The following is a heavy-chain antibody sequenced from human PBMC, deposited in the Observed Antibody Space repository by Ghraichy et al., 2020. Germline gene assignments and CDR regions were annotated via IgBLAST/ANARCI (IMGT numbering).Heavy chain of an antibody. CDR2: IKQDGSEK. J-gene: IGHJ4*02. CDR3: AREGGLLVFGELNAIDY. Sequence: GGSLRLSCAASGFTFSSYWMSWVRQAPGKGLEWVANIKQDGSEKYYVDSVKGRFTISRDNVKNSLYLQMNSLRAEDTAVYYCAREGGLLVFGELNAIDYWGPGTLFTISS. D-gene: IGHD3-10*01. V-gene: IGHV3-7*01. CDR1: GFTFSSYW.